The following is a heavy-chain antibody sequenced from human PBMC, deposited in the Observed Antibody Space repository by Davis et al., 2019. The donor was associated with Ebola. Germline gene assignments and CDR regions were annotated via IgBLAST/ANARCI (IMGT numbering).Heavy chain of an antibody. CDR3: ARAFHNWYFDL. J-gene: IGHJ2*01. CDR2: INQNGRT. Sequence: SQTLSLTCAVYGGSFSGYYWVWIRQPPGKGLEWIGEINQNGRTNYNPSLKSRVTISLDTSRNQFSLRLGSVTAADTAVYYCARAFHNWYFDLWGRGSLVTVSS. V-gene: IGHV4-34*01. CDR1: GGSFSGYY.